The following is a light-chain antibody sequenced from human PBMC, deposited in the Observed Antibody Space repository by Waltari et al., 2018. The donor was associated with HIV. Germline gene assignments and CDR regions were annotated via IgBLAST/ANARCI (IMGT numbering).Light chain of an antibody. J-gene: IGLJ1*01. CDR3: SSYRTNNTIV. V-gene: IGLV2-18*02. Sequence: QSALTQPPSVSASPGQSVTISCTGTSSDVGTYNRVSWYLQPPGTAPRILIYEVKNRPSGLRDRFSGSKTGNTPSLTISGLQAEDEADYYCSSYRTNNTIVFGTGTKVTVL. CDR1: SSDVGTYNR. CDR2: EVK.